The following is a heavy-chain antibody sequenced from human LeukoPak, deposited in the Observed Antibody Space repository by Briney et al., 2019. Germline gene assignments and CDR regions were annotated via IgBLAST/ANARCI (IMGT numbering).Heavy chain of an antibody. CDR3: TSPSQYYDILTGYSRPFDY. V-gene: IGHV3-73*01. CDR1: GFTFSGSA. CDR2: IRSKANSYAT. D-gene: IGHD3-9*01. J-gene: IGHJ4*02. Sequence: GGSLRPSCAASGFTFSGSAMHWVRQASGKGLEWVGRIRSKANSYATAYAASVKGRFTISRDDSKNTAYLQMNSLKTEDTAVYYCTSPSQYYDILTGYSRPFDYWGQGTLVTVSS.